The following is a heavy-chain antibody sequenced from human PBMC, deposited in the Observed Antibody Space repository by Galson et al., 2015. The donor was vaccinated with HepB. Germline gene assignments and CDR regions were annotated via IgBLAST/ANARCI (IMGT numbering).Heavy chain of an antibody. Sequence: SLRLSCAASGFTFSGFGINWVRQAPGKGLEWISFISARSTYIYYAQSVKGRFTISRDNATSSVYLEMNSLRVDDTAVYYCARGLTGDYVFDYWGQGTLVTVSS. J-gene: IGHJ4*02. V-gene: IGHV3-21*06. D-gene: IGHD4-17*01. CDR1: GFTFSGFG. CDR2: ISARSTYI. CDR3: ARGLTGDYVFDY.